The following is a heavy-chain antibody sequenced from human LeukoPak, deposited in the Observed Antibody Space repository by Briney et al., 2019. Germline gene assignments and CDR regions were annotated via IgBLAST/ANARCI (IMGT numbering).Heavy chain of an antibody. CDR3: ASSAVAYYSYYYMDV. D-gene: IGHD6-19*01. CDR2: IKQDGSEK. CDR1: GFTFRSNW. J-gene: IGHJ6*03. Sequence: GGSLRLSCAASGFTFRSNWMSWVRQTPGKGLECVAKIKQDGSEKYYVDSVKGRFTISRDNAKNSLYLQMNSLRAEDTAVYYCASSAVAYYSYYYMDVWGKGTTVTVSS. V-gene: IGHV3-7*01.